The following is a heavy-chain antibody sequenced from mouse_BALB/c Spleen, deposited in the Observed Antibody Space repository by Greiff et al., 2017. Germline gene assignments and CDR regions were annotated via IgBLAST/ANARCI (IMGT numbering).Heavy chain of an antibody. Sequence: VQLQQSGAELVRPGVSVKISCKGSGYTFTDYAMHWVKQSHAKSLEWIGVISTYYGDASYNQKFKGKATMTVDKSSSTAYMELARLTSEDSAIYYCARSEATMITTGFAYWGQGTLGTVSA. CDR1: GYTFTDYA. J-gene: IGHJ3*01. D-gene: IGHD2-4*01. CDR2: ISTYYGDA. CDR3: ARSEATMITTGFAY. V-gene: IGHV1S137*01.